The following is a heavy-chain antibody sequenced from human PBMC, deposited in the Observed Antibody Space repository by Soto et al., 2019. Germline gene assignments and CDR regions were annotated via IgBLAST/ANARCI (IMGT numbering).Heavy chain of an antibody. J-gene: IGHJ6*02. D-gene: IGHD3-10*01. Sequence: EVQLVQSGAEVKKPGESLKISCKGSGYNFTNYWIGWVRQMPGKGLESMGIIYPGDSDTRYSPSFQGQVTISADNSISTAYLQWSSLKASDNAMYYCAGGGVRGVVTRTRDYYGMDVWGQGTTVTVSS. CDR2: IYPGDSDT. V-gene: IGHV5-51*01. CDR3: AGGGVRGVVTRTRDYYGMDV. CDR1: GYNFTNYW.